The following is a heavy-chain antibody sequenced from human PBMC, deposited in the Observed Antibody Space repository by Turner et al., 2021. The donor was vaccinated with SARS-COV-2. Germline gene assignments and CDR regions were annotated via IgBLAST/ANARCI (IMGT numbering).Heavy chain of an antibody. CDR1: GYSLTELS. CDR2: FDPEDGET. Sequence: KVSGYSLTELSMHWVRQAPGKGLEWMGGFDPEDGETIYAQKFQVRVTMTEDTATDTAYMELSSLRSEDTAVYYCATGVAVAGTPSEYYYYYGMDVWGQGTTVTVSS. J-gene: IGHJ6*02. CDR3: ATGVAVAGTPSEYYYYYGMDV. D-gene: IGHD6-19*01. V-gene: IGHV1-24*01.